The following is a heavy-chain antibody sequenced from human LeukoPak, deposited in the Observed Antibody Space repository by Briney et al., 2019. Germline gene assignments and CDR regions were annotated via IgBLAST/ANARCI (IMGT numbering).Heavy chain of an antibody. J-gene: IGHJ4*02. V-gene: IGHV4-59*08. D-gene: IGHD2-15*01. CDR1: GGSISSYY. CDR3: ARHGSWVRGIDF. Sequence: TSETLSLTCTVSGGSISSYYWSWIRQPPGKGLEWIGYIYYSGSTNYNPSLKSRVTISVDTSKNQFSLKLSSVTAADTAVYYCARHGSWVRGIDFWGLGTLVTVSS. CDR2: IYYSGST.